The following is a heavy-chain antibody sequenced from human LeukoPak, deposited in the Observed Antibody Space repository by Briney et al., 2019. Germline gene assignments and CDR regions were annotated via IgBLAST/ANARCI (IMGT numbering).Heavy chain of an antibody. CDR2: MSSSSSYI. CDR1: GYPLSSYS. Sequence: GGSLRLSCAASGYPLSSYSANWVRQAPGKGLEWVSSMSSSSSYIYYADSVKGRVTISRDNAKNSQFLEMSSLRADETAVYFCARDVEEGTFDIWGRGTTVTVSS. V-gene: IGHV3-21*04. D-gene: IGHD6-13*01. J-gene: IGHJ3*02. CDR3: ARDVEEGTFDI.